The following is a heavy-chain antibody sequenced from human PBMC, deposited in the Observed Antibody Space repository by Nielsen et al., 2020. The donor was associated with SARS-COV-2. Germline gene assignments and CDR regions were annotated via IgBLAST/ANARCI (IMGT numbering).Heavy chain of an antibody. CDR3: AREMGYCSSTSCYDGGVDY. J-gene: IGHJ4*02. CDR2: IYYSGST. Sequence: SETLSLTCTVSGGSISSSSYYWGWIRQPPGKGLEWIGSIYYSGSTYYNPSLKSRVTISVDTSKNQFSLKLSSVTAADTAVYYCAREMGYCSSTSCYDGGVDYWGQGTLVTVSS. D-gene: IGHD2-2*01. CDR1: GGSISSSSYY. V-gene: IGHV4-39*07.